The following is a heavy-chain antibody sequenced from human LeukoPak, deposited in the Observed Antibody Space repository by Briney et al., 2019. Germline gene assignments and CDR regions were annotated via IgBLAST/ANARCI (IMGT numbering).Heavy chain of an antibody. CDR2: IKSKTDGGTT. Sequence: GGSLRLSCAASGFTFSSYAMSWVRQAPGKGLEWVGRIKSKTDGGTTDYAAPVRGRFTISGDDSQNTLYLHMNSLQTEDTALYYCTTVSVFCSGGTCYSLNEYFQHWGQGTLVTVSS. CDR1: GFTFSSYA. V-gene: IGHV3-15*01. CDR3: TTVSVFCSGGTCYSLNEYFQH. J-gene: IGHJ1*01. D-gene: IGHD2-15*01.